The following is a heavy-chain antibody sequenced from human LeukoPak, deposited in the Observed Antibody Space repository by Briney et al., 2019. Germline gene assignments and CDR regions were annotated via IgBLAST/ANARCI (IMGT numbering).Heavy chain of an antibody. J-gene: IGHJ6*02. Sequence: PSETLSLTCTVSGGSISSYYWSWIRQLPGKGLEWIGYIYYSGSTNYNPSLKSRVTISVDTSKNQFSLKLSSVTAADTAVYYCARLRYGDYAEGMDVWGQGTTVTVSS. CDR3: ARLRYGDYAEGMDV. D-gene: IGHD4-17*01. CDR1: GGSISSYY. CDR2: IYYSGST. V-gene: IGHV4-59*08.